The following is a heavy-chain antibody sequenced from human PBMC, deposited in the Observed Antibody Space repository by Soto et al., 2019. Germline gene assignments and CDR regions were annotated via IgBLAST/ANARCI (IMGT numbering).Heavy chain of an antibody. V-gene: IGHV4-39*01. CDR1: GGSISSGSYY. D-gene: IGHD6-13*01. J-gene: IGHJ5*02. CDR3: ARRVVRAAATNWFDP. CDR2: MYHGGTT. Sequence: QLQLQESGPGVVKPSETLSLTCSVSGGSISSGSYYWGWIRQTPGRGLEWIASMYHGGTTYSNPSLKSRVTISVDTSKNQSALRLTSVTAADTAVYYCARRVVRAAATNWFDPWGQGTLVTVSS.